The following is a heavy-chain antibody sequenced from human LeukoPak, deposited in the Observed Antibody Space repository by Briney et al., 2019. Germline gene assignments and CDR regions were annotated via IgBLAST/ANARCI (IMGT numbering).Heavy chain of an antibody. CDR1: GDSVSSNSAA. CDR2: TYYRSKWFN. Sequence: SQTLSLTCSISGDSVSSNSAAWNWIRQSPSRGLEWLGRTYYRSKWFNDYALSVKSRITINPDTSKNHFSLHLNSVTPEDTAVYYCAREQRSAFDMWGQGTVVTVSS. J-gene: IGHJ3*02. CDR3: AREQRSAFDM. D-gene: IGHD1-1*01. V-gene: IGHV6-1*01.